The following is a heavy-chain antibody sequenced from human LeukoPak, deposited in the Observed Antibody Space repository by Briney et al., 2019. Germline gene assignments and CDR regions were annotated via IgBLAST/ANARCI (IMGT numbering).Heavy chain of an antibody. V-gene: IGHV4-59*01. Sequence: SETLSLTCTVSGGSISSYYWSWIRQPPGKGLEWIGYIYYSGSTNYNPSLKSRVTISVDTSKNQFSLKLSSVTAADTAVYYCARVHMGLFDYWGQGTLVTVSS. J-gene: IGHJ4*02. CDR1: GGSISSYY. CDR3: ARVHMGLFDY. CDR2: IYYSGST.